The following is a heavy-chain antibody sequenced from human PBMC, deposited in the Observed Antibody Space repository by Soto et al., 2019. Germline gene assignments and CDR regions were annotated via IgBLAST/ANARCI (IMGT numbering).Heavy chain of an antibody. J-gene: IGHJ5*02. Sequence: QVQLVQSGAEVKKPGASVKVSCKASGYTFTSYYMHWVRQAPGQGLEWMGIINPSGGSTSYAQKFQGRVTMTRDTSTSTVYMELSSLSSEDTAVYYCARDRTTGTLNNWFDPWGQGTLVTVSS. CDR1: GYTFTSYY. V-gene: IGHV1-46*01. CDR2: INPSGGST. D-gene: IGHD1-1*01. CDR3: ARDRTTGTLNNWFDP.